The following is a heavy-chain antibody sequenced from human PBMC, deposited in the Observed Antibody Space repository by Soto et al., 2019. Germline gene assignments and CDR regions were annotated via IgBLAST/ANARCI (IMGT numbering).Heavy chain of an antibody. D-gene: IGHD6-13*01. Sequence: QFQLVQSGAEVKKPGASVRVSCKASGYNFTRLGITWVRQAPGQGLEWMGWMGAHSGHRRQAPRFQGRLTMTTDASLSTAYIYLRSLRSDDTALYYCGRGGQQQAQEEYYQFNGMDVWGQGTMVIVSS. CDR3: GRGGQQQAQEEYYQFNGMDV. V-gene: IGHV1-18*01. J-gene: IGHJ6*02. CDR1: GYNFTRLG. CDR2: MGAHSGHR.